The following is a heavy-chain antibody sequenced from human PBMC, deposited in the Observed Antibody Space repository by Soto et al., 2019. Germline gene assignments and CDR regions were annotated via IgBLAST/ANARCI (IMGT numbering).Heavy chain of an antibody. CDR2: ISAYNGNT. Sequence: ASVKVSCKASGYTFTSYCISWVRQAPGQGLEWMGWISAYNGNTNYAQKLQGRVTMTTDTSTSTAYMELRSLRSDDTAVYYCARDHPLWTTYRGYYYYYGMDVWGQGTTVTVSS. CDR3: ARDHPLWTTYRGYYYYYGMDV. V-gene: IGHV1-18*01. D-gene: IGHD3-10*01. CDR1: GYTFTSYC. J-gene: IGHJ6*02.